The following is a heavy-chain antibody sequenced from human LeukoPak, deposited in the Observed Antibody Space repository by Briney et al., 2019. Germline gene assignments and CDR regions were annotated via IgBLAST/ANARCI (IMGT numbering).Heavy chain of an antibody. Sequence: GGSLRLSCAASGFTFSSYSMNWVRQAPGKGLEWVSYISSSSSTIYYADSVKGRFTISRDNAKNSLYLQMNSLRAEDTAVYYCARARPYYDILTGYYFDYWGQGTLVTVSS. CDR3: ARARPYYDILTGYYFDY. CDR2: ISSSSSTI. D-gene: IGHD3-9*01. V-gene: IGHV3-48*01. CDR1: GFTFSSYS. J-gene: IGHJ4*02.